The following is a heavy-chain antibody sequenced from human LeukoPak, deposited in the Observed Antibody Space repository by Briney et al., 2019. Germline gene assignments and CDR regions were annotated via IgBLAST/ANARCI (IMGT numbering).Heavy chain of an antibody. CDR3: AKATGTGPGSPGDY. J-gene: IGHJ4*02. CDR2: ISDSGGDT. CDR1: GFTFSSYG. D-gene: IGHD1-1*01. V-gene: IGHV3-23*01. Sequence: GGSLRLSCAASGFTFSSYGMNWVRQAPGKGLEWVSGISDSGGDTYYADSVKGGFTISRDNYKNTLFLQVNSLRADDTAVYYCAKATGTGPGSPGDYWGQGTLVTVSS.